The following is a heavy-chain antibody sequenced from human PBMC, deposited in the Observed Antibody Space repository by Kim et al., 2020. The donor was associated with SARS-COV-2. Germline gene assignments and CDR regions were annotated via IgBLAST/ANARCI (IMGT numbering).Heavy chain of an antibody. J-gene: IGHJ5*02. Sequence: GGSLRLSCAASGFTFSSYAMHWVRQAPGKGLEWVAVISYDGSNKYYADSVKGRFTISRDNSKNTLYLQMNSLRAEDTAVYYCASVLHSAQSLDPWGQGTLVTVSS. D-gene: IGHD3-10*01. CDR3: ASVLHSAQSLDP. V-gene: IGHV3-30-3*01. CDR2: ISYDGSNK. CDR1: GFTFSSYA.